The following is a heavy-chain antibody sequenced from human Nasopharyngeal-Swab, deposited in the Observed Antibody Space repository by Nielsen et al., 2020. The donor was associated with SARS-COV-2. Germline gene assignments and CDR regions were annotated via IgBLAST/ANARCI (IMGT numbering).Heavy chain of an antibody. CDR2: IYYTGST. D-gene: IGHD3-10*01. V-gene: IGHV4-61*08. Sequence: SETLSLTCSVSGGSISSGDYYWSWIRQPPGKGLEWIGHIYYTGSTHYNPPLKSRVTISVDTSEYQFSLNLNSVTAADTAVYYCARGTNYYGSGDFWGQGTMVTVSS. CDR3: ARGTNYYGSGDF. CDR1: GGSISSGDYY. J-gene: IGHJ3*01.